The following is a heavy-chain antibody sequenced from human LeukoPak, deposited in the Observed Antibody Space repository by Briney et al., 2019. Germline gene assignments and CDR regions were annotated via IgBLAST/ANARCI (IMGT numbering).Heavy chain of an antibody. CDR2: IYYSGST. V-gene: IGHV4-59*01. CDR3: ARESRDGYNDY. CDR1: GGSISSYY. D-gene: IGHD5-24*01. J-gene: IGHJ4*02. Sequence: PSETLSLTCTVSGGSISSYYWSWIRQPPGKGLEWIGYIYYSGSTNYNPSLKSRVTISVDTSKNQFSLKLSSVTAADTAVYYCARESRDGYNDYWGQGTLVTVSS.